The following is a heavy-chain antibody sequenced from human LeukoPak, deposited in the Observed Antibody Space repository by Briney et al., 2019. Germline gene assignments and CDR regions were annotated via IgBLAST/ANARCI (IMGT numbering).Heavy chain of an antibody. CDR3: ARGADYYYYYYMDV. CDR1: GYSISSGYY. V-gene: IGHV4-38-2*02. Sequence: PSETLSLTCTVSGYSISSGYYWGWIRQPPGKGLEWIGSIYHSGSTYYNPSLKSRVTISVDTSKNQFSLKLSSVTAADTAVYYCARGADYYYYYYMDVWGKGTTVTISS. CDR2: IYHSGST. J-gene: IGHJ6*03.